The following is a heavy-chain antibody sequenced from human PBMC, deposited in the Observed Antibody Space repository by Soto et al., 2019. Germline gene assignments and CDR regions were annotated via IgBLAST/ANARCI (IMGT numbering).Heavy chain of an antibody. CDR1: GDSISSYY. CDR3: ARGQVVAAQH. CDR2: IYYSGST. V-gene: IGHV4-59*12. Sequence: SETLSLTCTVSGDSISSYYWNWIRQPPGKGLEWIGYIYYSGSTNYNPSLRSRVTISVDRSKNQFSLKLSSVTAADTAVYYCARGQVVAAQHWGQGTLVTVSS. D-gene: IGHD2-15*01. J-gene: IGHJ4*02.